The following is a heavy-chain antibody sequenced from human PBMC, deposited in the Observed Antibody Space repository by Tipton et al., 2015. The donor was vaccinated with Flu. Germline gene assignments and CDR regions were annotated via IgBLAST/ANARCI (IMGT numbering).Heavy chain of an antibody. CDR2: INHSGST. V-gene: IGHV4-34*01. D-gene: IGHD3-10*01. CDR1: GGSFSGYY. CDR3: ARVMVRGVIPDAFDI. J-gene: IGHJ3*02. Sequence: TLSLTCAVYGGSFSGYYWSWIRQPPGKGLGWIGEINHSGSTNYNPSLKSRVTISVDTSKNQFSLKLSSVTAADTAVYYCARVMVRGVIPDAFDIWGQGTMVTVSS.